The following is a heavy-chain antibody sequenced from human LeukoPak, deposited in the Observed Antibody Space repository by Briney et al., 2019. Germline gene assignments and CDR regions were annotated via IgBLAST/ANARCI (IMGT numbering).Heavy chain of an antibody. J-gene: IGHJ4*02. Sequence: RGSLRLSCTASGFTFGRHAMSWVRQAPGKGLEWVSTISGAGGSTYYADSVKGRFTISRDNSKDTLYLQVNSLRAEDTAVYFCAKEGGYCSSSSCSDYFDYWGQGTLVTVSS. D-gene: IGHD2-15*01. CDR3: AKEGGYCSSSSCSDYFDY. CDR2: ISGAGGST. CDR1: GFTFGRHA. V-gene: IGHV3-23*01.